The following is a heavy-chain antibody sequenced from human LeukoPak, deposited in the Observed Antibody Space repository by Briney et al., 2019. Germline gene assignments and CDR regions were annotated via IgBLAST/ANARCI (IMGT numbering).Heavy chain of an antibody. Sequence: SETLSLTCTVSGGSISSYYWSWIRQPPGKGLEWIGYIYYSGSTNYNPSLKSRVTISVDTSKNQFSLKLSSVTAADTAVYYCARHGDNGDQVDYWGQGTLATVSS. V-gene: IGHV4-59*08. CDR3: ARHGDNGDQVDY. J-gene: IGHJ4*02. CDR2: IYYSGST. CDR1: GGSISSYY. D-gene: IGHD4-17*01.